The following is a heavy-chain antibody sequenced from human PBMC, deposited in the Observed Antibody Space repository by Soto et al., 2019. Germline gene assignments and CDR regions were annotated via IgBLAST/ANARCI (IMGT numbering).Heavy chain of an antibody. Sequence: SETLSLTCTVSGGPISSGEYYWTWIRKHPGKGLERIGYIFHNGDTYYNTSLQSRVAISMDTSRTQFSLRLTSVTAADTAVYYWARGTTGVSCYAVWSRGILVTVSS. D-gene: IGHD2-15*01. CDR1: GGPISSGEYY. J-gene: IGHJ4*02. CDR2: IFHNGDT. V-gene: IGHV4-30-4*01. CDR3: ARGTTGVSCYAV.